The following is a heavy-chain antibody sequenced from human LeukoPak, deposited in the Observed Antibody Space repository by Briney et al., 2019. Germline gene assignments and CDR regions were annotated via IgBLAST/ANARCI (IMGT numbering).Heavy chain of an antibody. D-gene: IGHD3-3*01. J-gene: IGHJ4*02. V-gene: IGHV1-69*01. Sequence: SVKVSCRASGGTFSSYAISWVRQAPGQGLEWMGGIIPIFGTANYAQKFQGRVTITADESTSTAYMELSSLRSEDTAVYYCARDKSDFWSGYFDYWGQGTLVTVSS. CDR1: GGTFSSYA. CDR3: ARDKSDFWSGYFDY. CDR2: IIPIFGTA.